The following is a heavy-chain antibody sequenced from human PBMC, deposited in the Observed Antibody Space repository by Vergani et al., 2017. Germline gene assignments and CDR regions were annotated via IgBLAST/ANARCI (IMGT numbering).Heavy chain of an antibody. J-gene: IGHJ4*02. Sequence: QVQLQESGPGLVKPSQTLSLTCSVSGDSIRSGVYYWNWIRQHPGKGLEWIGYIYSTGSTHHNPSLRRRINMSVDTSKNQFSLKLKSVTAADTAIYYCARMGGYDEGDAFRIGYFDSWGPGILVTVSS. V-gene: IGHV4-31*03. CDR2: IYSTGST. D-gene: IGHD3-22*01. CDR1: GDSIRSGVYY. CDR3: ARMGGYDEGDAFRIGYFDS.